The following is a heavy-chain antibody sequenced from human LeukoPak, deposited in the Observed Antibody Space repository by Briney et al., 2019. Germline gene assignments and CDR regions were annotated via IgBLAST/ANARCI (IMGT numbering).Heavy chain of an antibody. V-gene: IGHV3-23*01. Sequence: GSLRLSCAASGFTFSSYAMSWVRQAPGKGLEWVSAISGSDGSTYYADSVKGRFTISRDNSKNTLYLQMNSLRAEDTAVYYCAKDLWDSSGYYYFDYWGQGTLVTVSS. CDR2: ISGSDGST. CDR1: GFTFSSYA. J-gene: IGHJ4*02. D-gene: IGHD3-22*01. CDR3: AKDLWDSSGYYYFDY.